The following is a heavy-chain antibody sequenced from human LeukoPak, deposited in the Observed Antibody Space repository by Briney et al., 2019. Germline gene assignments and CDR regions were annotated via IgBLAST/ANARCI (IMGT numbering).Heavy chain of an antibody. CDR3: ARRPYCSSTSCSPFDY. V-gene: IGHV4-39*01. Sequence: SETLSLTCTVSGGSISSSSYYWGWIRQPPGKGLAWIGSIYYSGSTYYNPSLKSRVTISVDTSKNQFSLKLSSVTAADTAVYYCARRPYCSSTSCSPFDYWGQGTLVTVSS. CDR2: IYYSGST. D-gene: IGHD2-2*01. CDR1: GGSISSSSYY. J-gene: IGHJ4*02.